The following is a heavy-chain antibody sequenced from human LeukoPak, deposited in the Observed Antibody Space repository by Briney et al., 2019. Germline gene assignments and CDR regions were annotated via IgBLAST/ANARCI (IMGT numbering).Heavy chain of an antibody. CDR1: GFTFSSYA. J-gene: IGHJ6*02. CDR3: AKDLRVRGEDYYGMDV. CDR2: ISWNSGSI. Sequence: GGSLRLSCAASGFTFSSYAMHWVRQAPGKGLEWVSGISWNSGSIGYADSVKGRLTISRDNAKNSLYLQMNSLRAEDTALYYCAKDLRVRGEDYYGMDVWGQGTTVTVSS. D-gene: IGHD3-10*01. V-gene: IGHV3-9*01.